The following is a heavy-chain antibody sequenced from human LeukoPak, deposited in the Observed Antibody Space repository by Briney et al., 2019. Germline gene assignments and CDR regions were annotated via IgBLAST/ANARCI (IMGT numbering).Heavy chain of an antibody. J-gene: IGHJ5*02. CDR1: GFTFTNAW. Sequence: GGSLRLSCAASGFTFTNAWMSWVRQAPGKGLEWVGRIKSKSDGGTTDYAAPVKGRFTISRDDSKSTLYLQMNSLKTEDTAVYYCAKDNYDFWSGYYGTNWLDPWGQGTLVTVSS. CDR3: AKDNYDFWSGYYGTNWLDP. V-gene: IGHV3-15*01. D-gene: IGHD3-3*01. CDR2: IKSKSDGGTT.